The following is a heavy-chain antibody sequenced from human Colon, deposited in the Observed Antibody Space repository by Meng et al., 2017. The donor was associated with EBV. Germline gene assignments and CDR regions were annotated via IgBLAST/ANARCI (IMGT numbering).Heavy chain of an antibody. CDR3: ARVSGRSFDP. CDR2: IYYIGGT. Sequence: QVQPQESGPGLVKPSETLSLPCTVSGDSVATGRYYWSWIRQPPGKGLEWIAYIYYIGGTNYNPSLKSRLTISLDTSKNQFSLSLRSVTAADTAVYYCARVSGRSFDPWGQGTLVTVSS. D-gene: IGHD3-10*01. CDR1: GDSVATGRYY. V-gene: IGHV4-61*01. J-gene: IGHJ5*02.